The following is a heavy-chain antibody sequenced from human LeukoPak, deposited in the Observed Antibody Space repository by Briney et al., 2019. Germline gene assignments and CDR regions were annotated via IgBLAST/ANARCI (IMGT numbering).Heavy chain of an antibody. CDR2: INTNTGNP. V-gene: IGHV7-4-1*02. CDR3: ARARDCSDGNCYGDY. CDR1: GYTFTSYG. D-gene: IGHD2-15*01. Sequence: ASVKVSCKASGYTFTSYGISWARQAPGQGLELILWINTNTGNPTYAQGFIGRFLFSFDTSVSTAYLQISSLKAEDTAVYYCARARDCSDGNCYGDYWGQGTLVTVSS. J-gene: IGHJ4*02.